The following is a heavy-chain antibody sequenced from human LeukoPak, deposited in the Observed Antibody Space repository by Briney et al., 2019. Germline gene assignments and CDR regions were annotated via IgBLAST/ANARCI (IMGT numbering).Heavy chain of an antibody. D-gene: IGHD6-19*01. CDR3: ARDLASYSSGWAD. CDR2: ISAYNGNT. J-gene: IGHJ4*02. V-gene: IGHV1-18*01. Sequence: GSSVKVSCKASGGTFSSYAISWVRQAPGQGLEWMGWISAYNGNTNYAQKLQGRVTMTTDTSTSTAYMELRSLRSDDTAVYYCARDLASYSSGWADWGQGTLVTVSS. CDR1: GGTFSSYA.